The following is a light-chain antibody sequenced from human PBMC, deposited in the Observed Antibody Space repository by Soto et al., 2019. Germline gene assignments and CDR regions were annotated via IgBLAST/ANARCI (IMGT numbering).Light chain of an antibody. Sequence: EIVMTQSPATLSVSPGDSAALSCRASQSVSSNLAWYQQKTGQAPRLLIYGAYIRATGIPDRFSGTGSGTDFTLTISSLEPEDFAVYYCQQSSNWPSIICGQGTRLEIK. V-gene: IGKV3-11*01. CDR3: QQSSNWPSII. CDR1: QSVSSN. J-gene: IGKJ5*01. CDR2: GAY.